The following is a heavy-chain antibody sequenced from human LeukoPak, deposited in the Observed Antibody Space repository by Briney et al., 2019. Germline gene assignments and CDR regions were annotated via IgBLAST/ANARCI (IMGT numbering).Heavy chain of an antibody. D-gene: IGHD3-10*01. CDR3: ARGVSLWFGDSRFDP. Sequence: VASVKVSCKASGYTFTSYYMHWVRQAPGQGLEWMGIINPSGGSTSYAQKFQGRVTMTRDTSTSTVYMELSSLRSEDTAVYYCARGVSLWFGDSRFDPWGQGTLVTVSS. V-gene: IGHV1-46*03. CDR1: GYTFTSYY. CDR2: INPSGGST. J-gene: IGHJ5*02.